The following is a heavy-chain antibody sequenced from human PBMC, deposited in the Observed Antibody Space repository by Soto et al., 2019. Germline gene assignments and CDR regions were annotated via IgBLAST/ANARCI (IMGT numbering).Heavy chain of an antibody. CDR1: GFTFSSYG. D-gene: IGHD2-15*01. J-gene: IGHJ6*02. Sequence: QVQLVESGGGVVQPGRSLRLSCAASGFTFSSYGMHWVRQAPGKGLEWVAVIWYDGSNKYYADSVKGRFTISRDNSKNTLYLQMNSLRAEDTAVYYCARGYCSGGSCSYYYYYYGMDVWGHGTTVTVSS. CDR3: ARGYCSGGSCSYYYYYYGMDV. V-gene: IGHV3-33*01. CDR2: IWYDGSNK.